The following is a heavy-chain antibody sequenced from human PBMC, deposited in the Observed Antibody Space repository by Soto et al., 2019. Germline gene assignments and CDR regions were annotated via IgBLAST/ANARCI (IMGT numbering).Heavy chain of an antibody. D-gene: IGHD2-2*01. J-gene: IGHJ4*02. CDR3: AMAPLGYCSSTSCPPHTYFTY. Sequence: QVQLQQWGAGLLKPSETLSLTCAVYGGFFSGYYWSWIRQPPGKGLEWIGEIIHSGSTNYNPSLNSRVTRSVDTLKYQFSLHLSSVTASDTDVYYCAMAPLGYCSSTSCPPHTYFTYWGQGTLVPVSS. V-gene: IGHV4-34*12. CDR1: GGFFSGYY. CDR2: IIHSGST.